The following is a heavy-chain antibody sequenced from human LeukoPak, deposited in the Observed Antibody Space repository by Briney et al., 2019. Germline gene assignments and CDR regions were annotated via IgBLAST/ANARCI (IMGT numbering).Heavy chain of an antibody. Sequence: GGSLRLSCAASGFTFSSYSMNWVRQAPGKGLEWVSSISSSSSYIYYADSVKGRFTISRDNAKNSLYLQMNSLRAEDTAVYYCARGSLVHYYGSGSYRIRAGFDSWGQGTLVTVSS. J-gene: IGHJ4*02. D-gene: IGHD3-10*01. CDR3: ARGSLVHYYGSGSYRIRAGFDS. CDR1: GFTFSSYS. V-gene: IGHV3-21*01. CDR2: ISSSSSYI.